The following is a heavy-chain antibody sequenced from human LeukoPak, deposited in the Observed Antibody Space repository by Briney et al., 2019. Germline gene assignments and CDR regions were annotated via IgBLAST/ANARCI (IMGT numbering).Heavy chain of an antibody. CDR1: GYTFTGYY. CDR3: ARVVVVPAAMMGNDYYYYMDV. D-gene: IGHD2-2*01. Sequence: ASVKVSCKASGYTFTGYYMHWVRQAPGQGLEWRGWINPNSGGTNYAQKFQGRVTMTRDTSISTAYMELSRLRSDDTAVYYCARVVVVPAAMMGNDYYYYMDVWGKGTTVTVSS. J-gene: IGHJ6*03. V-gene: IGHV1-2*02. CDR2: INPNSGGT.